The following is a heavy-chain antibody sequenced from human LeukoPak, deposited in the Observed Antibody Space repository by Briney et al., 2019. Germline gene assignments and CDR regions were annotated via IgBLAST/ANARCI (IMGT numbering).Heavy chain of an antibody. CDR3: ARGTPGELRYFDWLFPEGYFDY. D-gene: IGHD3-9*01. CDR1: GFTFSSYA. V-gene: IGHV3-30*04. CDR2: ISYDGSNK. Sequence: GGSPRLSCAASGFTFSSYAMHWVRQAPGKGLEWVAVISYDGSNKYYADSVKGRFTISRDNSKNTLYLQMNSLRAEDTAVYYCARGTPGELRYFDWLFPEGYFDYWGQGTLVTVSS. J-gene: IGHJ4*02.